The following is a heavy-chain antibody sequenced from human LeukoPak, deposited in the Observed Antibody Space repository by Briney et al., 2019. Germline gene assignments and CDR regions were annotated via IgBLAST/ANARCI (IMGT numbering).Heavy chain of an antibody. J-gene: IGHJ5*02. V-gene: IGHV4-34*01. CDR2: INHSGST. D-gene: IGHD6-13*01. Sequence: SETLSLTCVLFGGSLSGDYWSWIRPPAERWMGWNGEINHSGSTNYNPSLKSRVTISVDTSKNQFSLKLSSVTAADTAVYYCARGGLAAAGNNWFDPWGQGTLVTVSS. CDR3: ARGGLAAAGNNWFDP. CDR1: GGSLSGDY.